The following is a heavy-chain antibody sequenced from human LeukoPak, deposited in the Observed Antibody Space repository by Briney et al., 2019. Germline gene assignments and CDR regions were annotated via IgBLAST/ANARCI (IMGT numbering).Heavy chain of an antibody. Sequence: GGSLRLSCAASGFTFSDYYMSWIRQAPGKGLEWVSYISSSGSTIYYADSVKGRFTISRDNAKNTLYLQMNSLRAEDTAVYYCASPRKTYSSSSLDYWGQGTLVTVSS. CDR2: ISSSGSTI. CDR3: ASPRKTYSSSSLDY. J-gene: IGHJ4*02. D-gene: IGHD6-6*01. CDR1: GFTFSDYY. V-gene: IGHV3-11*04.